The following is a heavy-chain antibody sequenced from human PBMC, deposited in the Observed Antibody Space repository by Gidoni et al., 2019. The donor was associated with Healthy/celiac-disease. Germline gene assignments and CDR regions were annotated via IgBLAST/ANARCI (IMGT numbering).Heavy chain of an antibody. D-gene: IGHD3-10*01. CDR3: ARAFYGSGSYDFDY. Sequence: EVQLVESGGGLVQPGGSLRLSCAASGFTFSSYEMNWVRQAPGKGLEWVSYISSSGSTIYYADSVKGRFTISRDNAKNSLYLQMNSLRAEDTAVYYCARAFYGSGSYDFDYWGQGTLVTVSS. CDR1: GFTFSSYE. J-gene: IGHJ4*02. V-gene: IGHV3-48*03. CDR2: ISSSGSTI.